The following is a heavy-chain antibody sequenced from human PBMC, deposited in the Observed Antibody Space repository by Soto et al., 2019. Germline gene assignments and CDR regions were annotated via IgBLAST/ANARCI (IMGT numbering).Heavy chain of an antibody. Sequence: GGSLRLSCAASGFTFSSYAMSWVRQAPGKGLEWVSAISGSGGSTYYADSVKGRFTISRDNSKNTLYLQTNSLRAEDTAVYYCAKGTGYCSSTSCQNFDYWGQGTLVTVSS. J-gene: IGHJ4*02. V-gene: IGHV3-23*01. D-gene: IGHD2-2*03. CDR1: GFTFSSYA. CDR3: AKGTGYCSSTSCQNFDY. CDR2: ISGSGGST.